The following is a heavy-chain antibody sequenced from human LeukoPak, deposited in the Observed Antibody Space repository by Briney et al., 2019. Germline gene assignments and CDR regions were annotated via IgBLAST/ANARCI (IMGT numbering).Heavy chain of an antibody. Sequence: GGSLRLSCAASGFTFTIYGMHWVRQAPGKGLEWVAHIWQDGSRKFYMDSVKGRFTISRDNSKSTLYLQMNSLRAEDTAVYYCARLGGGHSSSWYDAFDIWGQGTMVTVSS. D-gene: IGHD6-13*01. CDR3: ARLGGGHSSSWYDAFDI. J-gene: IGHJ3*02. CDR2: IWQDGSRK. CDR1: GFTFTIYG. V-gene: IGHV3-33*01.